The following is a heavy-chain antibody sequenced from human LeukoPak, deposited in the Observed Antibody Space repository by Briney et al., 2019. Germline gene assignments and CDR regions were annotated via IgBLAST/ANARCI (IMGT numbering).Heavy chain of an antibody. CDR2: IYYSGST. V-gene: IGHV4-59*01. CDR3: ARGSGWFDP. CDR1: GDSISSYY. Sequence: PSETLSLTCIVSGDSISSYYWSWIRQPPGKGLEWIGYIYYSGSTNYNPSLKSRVTISVDTSKNQFSLKLSSVTAADTAVYYCARGSGWFDPWGQGTLVTVSS. J-gene: IGHJ5*02.